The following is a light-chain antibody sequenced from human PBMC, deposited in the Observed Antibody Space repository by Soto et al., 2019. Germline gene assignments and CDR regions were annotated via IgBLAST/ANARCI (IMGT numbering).Light chain of an antibody. V-gene: IGKV1-39*01. Sequence: DIQMTQSPSSLSASVGDRFTITCRASQSVSNYLNWYRQLPGKAPTLLXYSTSTLQSGVPSRFSGSGSGTDFTLTISGLQPEDFETYFCQQSYSSPQTFGQGTKVDIK. CDR3: QQSYSSPQT. CDR2: STS. J-gene: IGKJ1*01. CDR1: QSVSNY.